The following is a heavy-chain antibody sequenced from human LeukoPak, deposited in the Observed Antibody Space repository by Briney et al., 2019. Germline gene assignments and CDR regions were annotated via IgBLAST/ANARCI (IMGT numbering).Heavy chain of an antibody. Sequence: ASVKVSCKASGYTFTGYYMHWVRQAPGQGLEWMGWINPNSGGTNYAQKFQGRVTMTRDTSISTAYMELSRLRSDDTAVYYCARDFRNIVVVPAAIAGYYMDVWGKGTTVTVSS. V-gene: IGHV1-2*02. D-gene: IGHD2-2*02. CDR3: ARDFRNIVVVPAAIAGYYMDV. CDR2: INPNSGGT. J-gene: IGHJ6*03. CDR1: GYTFTGYY.